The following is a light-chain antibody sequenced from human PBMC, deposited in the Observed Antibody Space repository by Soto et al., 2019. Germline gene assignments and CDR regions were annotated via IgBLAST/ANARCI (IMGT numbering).Light chain of an antibody. CDR1: RSNVGRNS. V-gene: IGLV1-44*01. CDR3: AAWDDSLNAWV. J-gene: IGLJ3*02. Sequence: QSAVTQPPSASQTPGQRVTISCSGSRSNVGRNSVSWYQHVPGTAPKLLIYSHDQRPSGVPDRISASRSGTAAPLAISGLRSEDEAFYYCAAWDDSLNAWVFGGGTKLTVL. CDR2: SHD.